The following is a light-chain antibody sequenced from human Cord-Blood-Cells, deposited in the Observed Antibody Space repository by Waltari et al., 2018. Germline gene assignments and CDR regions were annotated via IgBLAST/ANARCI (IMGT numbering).Light chain of an antibody. CDR1: SSDVGGYDY. CDR2: DVS. V-gene: IGLV2-11*01. J-gene: IGLJ1*01. CDR3: CSYAGSYTYV. Sequence: QSALTQPRRVYGSPGPSVTISCTGTSSDVGGYDYVPWYQQHPGKAPKLMIYDVSKRPSGVPDRFSGSKSGNTASLTISGLQAEDEADYYCCSYAGSYTYVFGTGTKVTVL.